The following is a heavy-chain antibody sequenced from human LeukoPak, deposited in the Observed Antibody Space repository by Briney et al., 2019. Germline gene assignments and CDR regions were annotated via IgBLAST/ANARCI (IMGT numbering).Heavy chain of an antibody. D-gene: IGHD4-17*01. CDR1: GGSFSGYY. CDR3: ARRVYGDHYFDY. Sequence: SETLSLTCAVYGGSFSGYYRSWIRQPPGKGLEWIGEINHSGSTNYNPSLKSRVTISVDTSKNQFSLKLSSVTAADTAVYYCARRVYGDHYFDYWGQGTLVTVSS. V-gene: IGHV4-34*01. CDR2: INHSGST. J-gene: IGHJ4*02.